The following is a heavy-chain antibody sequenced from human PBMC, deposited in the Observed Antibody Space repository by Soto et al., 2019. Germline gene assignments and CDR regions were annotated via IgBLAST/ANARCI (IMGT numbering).Heavy chain of an antibody. CDR2: IYYSGST. V-gene: IGHV4-30-4*01. CDR1: GGSISSGDYY. J-gene: IGHJ6*02. Sequence: PSETLSLTCTDSGGSISSGDYYWSWIRQPPGKGLEWIGYIYYSGSTYYNPSLKSRVTISVDTSRNQFSLKLSSVTAADTAVYYCARDSDTGGVFGNHYYYYGMDVWGQGTTVPVSS. D-gene: IGHD3-3*01. CDR3: ARDSDTGGVFGNHYYYYGMDV.